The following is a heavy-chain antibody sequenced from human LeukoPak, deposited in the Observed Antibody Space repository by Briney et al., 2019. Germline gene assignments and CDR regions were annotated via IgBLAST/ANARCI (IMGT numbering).Heavy chain of an antibody. J-gene: IGHJ5*02. CDR1: GGXFSGYY. D-gene: IGHD6-6*01. V-gene: IGHV4-34*01. CDR3: ARGKIAARRLYNWFDP. CDR2: INHSGST. Sequence: SETLSLTCAVYGGXFSGYYWSWIRRPPGKGLEWIGEINHSGSTNYNPSLKSRVTISVDTSKNQFSLKLSSVTAADTAVYYCARGKIAARRLYNWFDPWGQGTLVTVSS.